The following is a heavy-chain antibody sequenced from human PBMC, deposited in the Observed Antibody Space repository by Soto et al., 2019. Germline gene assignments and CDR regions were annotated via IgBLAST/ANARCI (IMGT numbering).Heavy chain of an antibody. CDR1: GGSISSYY. Sequence: SETLSLTCTVSGGSISSYYWSWIRQPPGKGLEWIGYIYYSGSTNYNPSLKSRVTISVDTSKNQFSLKLSSVTAADTAVYYCARVEASYYDFWSSPKPHAFYYYMDVWGKGTTVTVSS. D-gene: IGHD3-3*01. CDR2: IYYSGST. V-gene: IGHV4-59*01. J-gene: IGHJ6*03. CDR3: ARVEASYYDFWSSPKPHAFYYYMDV.